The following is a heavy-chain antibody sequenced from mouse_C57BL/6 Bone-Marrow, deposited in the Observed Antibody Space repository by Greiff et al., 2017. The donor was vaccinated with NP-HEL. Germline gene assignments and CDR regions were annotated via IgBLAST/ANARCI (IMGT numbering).Heavy chain of an antibody. CDR1: GFTFSDFY. CDR2: SRNKANDYTT. CDR3: ARDDDGYYVFAY. J-gene: IGHJ3*01. Sequence: EVKLMESGGGLVQSGRSLRLSCATSGFTFSDFYMEWVRQAPGKGLEWIAASRNKANDYTTEYSASVKGRFIVSRDTSQSILYLQMNALRAEDTAIYYCARDDDGYYVFAYWGQGTLVTVSA. D-gene: IGHD2-3*01. V-gene: IGHV7-1*01.